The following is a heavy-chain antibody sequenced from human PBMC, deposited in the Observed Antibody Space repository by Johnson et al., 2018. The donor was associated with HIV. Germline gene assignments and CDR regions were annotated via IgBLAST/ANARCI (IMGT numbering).Heavy chain of an antibody. CDR2: IKQDGSEK. CDR1: GFPFSNFA. V-gene: IGHV3-7*03. J-gene: IGHJ3*01. D-gene: IGHD5-12*01. CDR3: AKSQDRSAYDYDFDL. Sequence: VQLVESGGGLVKPGGSLRLSCAASGFPFSNFAMHWVRQAPGKGLEWVANIKQDGSEKYYVDSVKGRFTISRDNSKNTLYLQMNSLRADDTAVYYCAKSQDRSAYDYDFDLWGQGIMVTVSS.